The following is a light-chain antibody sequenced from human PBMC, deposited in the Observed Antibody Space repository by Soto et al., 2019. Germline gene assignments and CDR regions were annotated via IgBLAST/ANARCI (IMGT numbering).Light chain of an antibody. CDR3: QHYSSSPTT. Sequence: EILMTQSPGTLSVSPGERATLSCRASQSVSSNLAWYQQRPGQATRLLIYGASTRATGIPARFSGSGSGTEFTPTISRLQAEDFVVYCCQHYSSSPTTFGQGTKVDIK. J-gene: IGKJ1*01. V-gene: IGKV3-15*01. CDR2: GAS. CDR1: QSVSSN.